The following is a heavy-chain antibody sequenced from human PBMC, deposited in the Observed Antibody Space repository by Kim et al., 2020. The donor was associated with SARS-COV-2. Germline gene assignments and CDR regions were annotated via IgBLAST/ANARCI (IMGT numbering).Heavy chain of an antibody. CDR1: GFTFSSYS. V-gene: IGHV3-21*01. CDR2: ISSSSSYI. Sequence: GGSLRLSCAASGFTFSSYSMNWVRQAPGKGLEWVSSISSSSSYIYYADSVKGRFTISRDNAKNSLYLQMNSLRAEDTAVYYCARDRGRGWLQPDYWGQGTLDTVSS. J-gene: IGHJ4*02. CDR3: ARDRGRGWLQPDY. D-gene: IGHD5-12*01.